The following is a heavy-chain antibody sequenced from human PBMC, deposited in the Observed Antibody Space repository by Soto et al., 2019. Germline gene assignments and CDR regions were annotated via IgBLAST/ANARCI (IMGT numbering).Heavy chain of an antibody. CDR3: ARARIAAAGNYFDY. CDR2: INPNSGGT. D-gene: IGHD6-13*01. J-gene: IGHJ4*02. Sequence: QVQLVQSGAEVKKPGASVKVSCKASGYTFTGYYMHWVRQAPGQGLEWMVWINPNSGGTNYAQKFQGWVTMTRNTSISTAYMELSRLRSDDTAVYYCARARIAAAGNYFDYWGQGTLVTVSS. V-gene: IGHV1-2*04. CDR1: GYTFTGYY.